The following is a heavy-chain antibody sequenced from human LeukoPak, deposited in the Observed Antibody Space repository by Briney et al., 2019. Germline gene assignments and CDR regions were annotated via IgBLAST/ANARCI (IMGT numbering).Heavy chain of an antibody. CDR1: GFSLSTSGVG. V-gene: IGHV2-5*02. Sequence: TLSLTCTFSGFSLSTSGVGVGWIRQPPGKALEWLALIYWDDDKRYSPSLKSRLTIIKDTSKNQVVLTMTNMDPVDTATYYCAHRRCYYDSSGYSSCYYFDYWGQGSLVTVSS. J-gene: IGHJ4*02. CDR2: IYWDDDK. CDR3: AHRRCYYDSSGYSSCYYFDY. D-gene: IGHD3-22*01.